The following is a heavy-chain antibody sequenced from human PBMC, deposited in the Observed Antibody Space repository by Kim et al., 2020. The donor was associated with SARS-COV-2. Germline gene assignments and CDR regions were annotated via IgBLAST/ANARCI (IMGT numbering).Heavy chain of an antibody. J-gene: IGHJ4*02. D-gene: IGHD6-19*01. V-gene: IGHV3-23*01. CDR1: GFTFSTYG. CDR2: IRGSSFTT. Sequence: GGSLRLSCVVSGFTFSTYGMSWVRQAPGKGLEWVSGIRGSSFTTYYADSVKGRFTISVDSSKNTLYLQLSGLRAEDTAVYFCAKAGGGLRGWNFFDYWGQGSLVTVAS. CDR3: AKAGGGLRGWNFFDY.